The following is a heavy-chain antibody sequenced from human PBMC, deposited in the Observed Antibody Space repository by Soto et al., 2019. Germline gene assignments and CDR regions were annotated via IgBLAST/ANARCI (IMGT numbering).Heavy chain of an antibody. Sequence: ASVKVSCKASGYTFTRYGISWVRQAPGQGLEWMGWISAYNGNTNYAQKLQGRVTMTTDTSTSTAYMELRSLRSDDTAVYYCARERTMGYDSSGYYYPDYWGQGTLVTVSS. J-gene: IGHJ4*02. V-gene: IGHV1-18*01. CDR1: GYTFTRYG. D-gene: IGHD3-22*01. CDR2: ISAYNGNT. CDR3: ARERTMGYDSSGYYYPDY.